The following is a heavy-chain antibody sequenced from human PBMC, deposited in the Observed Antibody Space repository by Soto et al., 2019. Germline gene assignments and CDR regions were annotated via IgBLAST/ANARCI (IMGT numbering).Heavy chain of an antibody. CDR1: GGSISSGGYY. Sequence: QVQLQESGPGLVKPSQTLSLTCTVSGGSISSGGYYWSWIRQHPGKGLEWIGYIYYSGSTYYNPSLTSRVTMSVDTSKNQFSLKLSSVTAADTAVYYCARDPYCSGGSCYIGRGHYFDYWGQGTLVTVSS. CDR2: IYYSGST. V-gene: IGHV4-31*03. D-gene: IGHD2-15*01. CDR3: ARDPYCSGGSCYIGRGHYFDY. J-gene: IGHJ4*02.